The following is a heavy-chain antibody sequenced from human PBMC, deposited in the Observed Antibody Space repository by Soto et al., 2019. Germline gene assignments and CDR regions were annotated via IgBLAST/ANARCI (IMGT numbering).Heavy chain of an antibody. Sequence: QVQLLESGPGLVKPSETLSLICTVSGGSIRSSHWWSWVRQPPGKGLERIGEIYHSGSTNLDPSLTSRVTLSVDKAKNQFSLKLPSVTAADTAVYYCARDKATVGGYNLYDPWGQGILVTVSS. CDR2: IYHSGST. CDR3: ARDKATVGGYNLYDP. CDR1: GGSIRSSHW. J-gene: IGHJ5*02. D-gene: IGHD3-16*01. V-gene: IGHV4-4*02.